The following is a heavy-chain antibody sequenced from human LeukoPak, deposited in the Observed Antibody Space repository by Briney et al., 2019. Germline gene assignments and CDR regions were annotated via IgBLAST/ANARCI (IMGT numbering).Heavy chain of an antibody. CDR1: GFTFSNYW. V-gene: IGHV3-23*01. J-gene: IGHJ4*02. CDR3: AKAEGITMIVVVITPFDY. CDR2: ISGSGGGT. Sequence: PGGSLRLSCTASGFTFSNYWMHWVRQVPGKGLEWVSAISGSGGGTYYADSVKGRFTISRDNSRNTLYLQMNSLRAEDTAVYYCAKAEGITMIVVVITPFDYWGQGTLVTVSS. D-gene: IGHD3-22*01.